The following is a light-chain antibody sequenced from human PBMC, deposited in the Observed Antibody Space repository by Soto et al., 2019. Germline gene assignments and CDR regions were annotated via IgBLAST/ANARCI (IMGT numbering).Light chain of an antibody. CDR3: QQYGSSPFT. J-gene: IGKJ1*01. Sequence: EIVLTQSPGTLSLSPGDTATLSCRASQSVYSTYLAWYQHKVGQAPRLLIYGSSTRATGIPDRLSGSGSGTDFTLTIRRLEPEDVAVYYCQQYGSSPFTFGQGTKVEVK. V-gene: IGKV3-20*01. CDR1: QSVYSTY. CDR2: GSS.